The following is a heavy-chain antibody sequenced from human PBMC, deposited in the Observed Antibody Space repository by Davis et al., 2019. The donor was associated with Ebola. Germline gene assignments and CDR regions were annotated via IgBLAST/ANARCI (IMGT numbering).Heavy chain of an antibody. J-gene: IGHJ6*02. Sequence: ASVKVSCKASGYTFTSYAMHWVRQAPGQRLEWMGWINAGNGNTKYSQKFQGRVTITADESTSTAYMELSSLRSEDTAVYYCARDAATYSYGSPPANYYYYGMDVWGQGTTVTVSS. V-gene: IGHV1-3*01. CDR1: GYTFTSYA. CDR2: INAGNGNT. CDR3: ARDAATYSYGSPPANYYYYGMDV. D-gene: IGHD5-18*01.